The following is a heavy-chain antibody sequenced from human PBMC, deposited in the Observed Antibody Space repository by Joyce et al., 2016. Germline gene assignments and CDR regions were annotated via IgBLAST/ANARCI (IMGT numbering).Heavy chain of an antibody. V-gene: IGHV3-23*01. CDR1: GFIFNNYA. CDR2: ISFSGRSI. Sequence: EVQLLDSGGGLVRPGGSLRLSCAVSGFIFNNYAMSWVRQAPGKGLEWVSGISFSGRSIYYADSVKGRFTISRDNSKNTLYLQMSSLRADDTAVYYCAKASAQWLDTPGFFDYWGQGTLVTVSS. J-gene: IGHJ4*02. D-gene: IGHD6-19*01. CDR3: AKASAQWLDTPGFFDY.